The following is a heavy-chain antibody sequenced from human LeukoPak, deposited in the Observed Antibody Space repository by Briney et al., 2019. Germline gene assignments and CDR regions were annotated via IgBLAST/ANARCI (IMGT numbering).Heavy chain of an antibody. Sequence: GGSLRLSCAASGLTFSSYAMTWVRQAPGKGLEWVSVISGSGDTTYYADSVKGRFTISRDNSKNTLYLQMNSLRAEGTAVYFCARSRDGYKRFDSWGQGTLVTVSS. J-gene: IGHJ4*02. D-gene: IGHD5-24*01. CDR2: ISGSGDTT. CDR1: GLTFSSYA. V-gene: IGHV3-23*01. CDR3: ARSRDGYKRFDS.